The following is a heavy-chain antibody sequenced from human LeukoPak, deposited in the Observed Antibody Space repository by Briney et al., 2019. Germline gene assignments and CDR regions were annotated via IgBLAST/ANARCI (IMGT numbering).Heavy chain of an antibody. V-gene: IGHV3-30*18. J-gene: IGHJ5*02. Sequence: GGSLRLSCAASGFTFSSYGMHWVRQAPGKGLEWVAVISYDGSNKYYADSVKGRFTIPRDNSKNTLYLQMNSLRPEDTAMYYCAKGQLVDHWGQGTLVTVSS. D-gene: IGHD6-6*01. CDR3: AKGQLVDH. CDR2: ISYDGSNK. CDR1: GFTFSSYG.